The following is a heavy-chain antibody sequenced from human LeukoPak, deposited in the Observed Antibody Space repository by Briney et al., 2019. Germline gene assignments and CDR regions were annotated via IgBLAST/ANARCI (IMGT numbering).Heavy chain of an antibody. CDR1: GFTFSSYG. CDR2: IRYDGSNK. V-gene: IGHV3-30*02. CDR3: ASAPYYGSGNTNDY. D-gene: IGHD3-10*01. Sequence: PGGSLRLSCAASGFTFSSYGMHWVRQAPGKGLEWVAFIRYDGSNKYYADSVKGRFTISRDNSKNTLYLQMNSLGAEDTAVYYCASAPYYGSGNTNDYWGQGTLVTVSS. J-gene: IGHJ4*02.